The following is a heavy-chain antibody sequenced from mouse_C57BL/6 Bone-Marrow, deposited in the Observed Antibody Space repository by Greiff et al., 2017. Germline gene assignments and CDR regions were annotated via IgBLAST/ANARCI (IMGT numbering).Heavy chain of an antibody. D-gene: IGHD2-4*01. J-gene: IGHJ4*01. CDR1: GFSLTSYG. V-gene: IGHV2-9*02. CDR2: IWAGGST. Sequence: QVQLKESGPGLVAPSQSLSITCTVSGFSLTSYGVHWVRQPPGKGLEWLGVIWAGGSTNYNSDLMSRMSISKDNSKSQVFLKMNSLQTDDTAMYYCARDPSTMITKDAMDYWGQGTSVTVSS. CDR3: ARDPSTMITKDAMDY.